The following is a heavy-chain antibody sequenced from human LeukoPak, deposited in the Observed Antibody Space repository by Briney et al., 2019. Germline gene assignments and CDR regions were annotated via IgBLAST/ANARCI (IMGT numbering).Heavy chain of an antibody. CDR1: GYSFTTYW. CDR2: IYPGDSET. CDR3: ATLHYCGGQSCWIFDY. D-gene: IGHD2-21*01. J-gene: IGHJ4*02. V-gene: IGHV5-51*01. Sequence: GESLKISCKGSGYSFTTYWIGWVRQMPGKGLEWMGSIYPGDSETRYSPSFQGQVSVSVDKSISAAYLQWSSLHASDTAMYYCATLHYCGGQSCWIFDYWGQGTPVTVSS.